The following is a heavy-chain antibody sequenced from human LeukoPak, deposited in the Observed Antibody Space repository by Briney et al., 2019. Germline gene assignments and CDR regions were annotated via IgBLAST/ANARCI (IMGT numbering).Heavy chain of an antibody. J-gene: IGHJ4*02. CDR1: GYSFTSYD. CDR2: MNPNSGNT. CDR3: ARGLAVAGTGY. V-gene: IGHV1-8*01. D-gene: IGHD6-19*01. Sequence: ASVKVSCKASGYSFTSYDLSWVRQATGQGLEWMGWMNPNSGNTGYAQKFQCRVTMTRDTSISTAYMELTSLTSEDTAIYYCARGLAVAGTGYWGQGTLVTVSS.